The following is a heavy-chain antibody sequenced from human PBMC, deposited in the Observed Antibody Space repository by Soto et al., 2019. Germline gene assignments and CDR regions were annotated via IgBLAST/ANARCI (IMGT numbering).Heavy chain of an antibody. J-gene: IGHJ4*02. CDR2: ISSSSSYI. V-gene: IGHV3-21*01. Sequence: PGGSLRLSCAASGFTFSSYSMNWVRQAPGKGLEWVSSISSSSSYIYYADSVKGRFTISRDNAKNSLYLQMNSLRAEDTAVYYCAREETDYDYVWGSLSGGDYWGQGTLVTVYS. CDR3: AREETDYDYVWGSLSGGDY. D-gene: IGHD3-16*01. CDR1: GFTFSSYS.